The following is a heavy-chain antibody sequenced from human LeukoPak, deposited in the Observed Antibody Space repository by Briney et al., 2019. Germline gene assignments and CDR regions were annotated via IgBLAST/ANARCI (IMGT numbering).Heavy chain of an antibody. V-gene: IGHV5-10-1*01. CDR1: GYSFTSYW. D-gene: IGHD3/OR15-3a*01. J-gene: IGHJ5*02. Sequence: GESLKISCKGSGYSFTSYWISWVRQMPGKGPEWVGRIDPSDSYTKYSPSFQGHVTISADKSINTAYLQWSSLKASDTAMYYCARRTGVEWFDPWGQGTLVTVSS. CDR3: ARRTGVEWFDP. CDR2: IDPSDSYT.